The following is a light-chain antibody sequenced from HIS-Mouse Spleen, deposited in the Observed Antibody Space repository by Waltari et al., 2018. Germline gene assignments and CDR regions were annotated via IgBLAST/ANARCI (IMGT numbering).Light chain of an antibody. CDR3: CSYAGSYWV. CDR1: SSDVGGYNY. Sequence: QSALTQPRSVSGSPGPSVNLSGTGTSSDVGGYNYVSWYQQHAGQAPKLMIYDVSKRPSGVPDRFSGSKSGNTASLTISGLQAEDEADYYCCSYAGSYWVFGGGTKLTVL. CDR2: DVS. J-gene: IGLJ3*02. V-gene: IGLV2-11*01.